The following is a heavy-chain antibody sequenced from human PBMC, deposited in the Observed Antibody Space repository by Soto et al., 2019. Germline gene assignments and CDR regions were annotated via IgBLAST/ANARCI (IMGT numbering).Heavy chain of an antibody. Sequence: TLSLPCTVSVGSFSIGSHYWIWIRQHPGKGLEWIGYIYNTGSTYSNPSLSGRVTISVDTSKSQFSLKLTSVTAADTAVYYCARGLYGGDERIDYWGQGTLVTVSS. CDR2: IYNTGST. D-gene: IGHD2-21*02. J-gene: IGHJ4*02. CDR1: VGSFSIGSHY. CDR3: ARGLYGGDERIDY. V-gene: IGHV4-31*03.